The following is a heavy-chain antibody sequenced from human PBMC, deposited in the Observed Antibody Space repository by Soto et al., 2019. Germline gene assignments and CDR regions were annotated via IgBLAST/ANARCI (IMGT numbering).Heavy chain of an antibody. Sequence: EVQLLESGGDSVQPGGSVRLSCAGSGFTFINYAMNWVRQAPGKGLEWGSTISGGGDATVFADSVRGRFTFSRDNSKNTVTLQMNSLGVDDTAVYYCARKVVGSNSLPDYWYCDLWGRGTLVTVSS. CDR3: ARKVVGSNSLPDYWYCDL. V-gene: IGHV3-23*01. CDR2: ISGGGDAT. J-gene: IGHJ2*01. D-gene: IGHD2-21*01. CDR1: GFTFINYA.